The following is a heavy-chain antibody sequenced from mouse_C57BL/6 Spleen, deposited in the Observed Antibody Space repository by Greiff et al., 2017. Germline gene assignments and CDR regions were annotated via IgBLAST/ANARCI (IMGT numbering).Heavy chain of an antibody. CDR3: ARYSYAMDY. V-gene: IGHV1-80*01. J-gene: IGHJ4*01. Sequence: VQLQQSGAELVKPGASVKISCKASGYAFSSSWMNWVKQRPGKGLEWIGQLYPGDGDTNYNGKFKGKATLTADKSSSTAYMQLSSLTSEDSAVYFCARYSYAMDYWGQGTSVTVSS. CDR2: LYPGDGDT. CDR1: GYAFSSSW.